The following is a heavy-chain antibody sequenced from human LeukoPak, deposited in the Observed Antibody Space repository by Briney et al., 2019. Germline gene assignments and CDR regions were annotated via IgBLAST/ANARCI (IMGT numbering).Heavy chain of an antibody. V-gene: IGHV3-21*01. CDR2: ISSSSTHI. D-gene: IGHD2-15*01. CDR1: GFTLSSYS. CDR3: ARTPPAFDI. Sequence: PGGSLRLSCAASGFTLSSYSMNWVRQAPGKGLEWVSYISSSSTHIYYADSVEGRFTISRDNAQNSLYLQMNSLRAEDTAVYYCARTPPAFDIWGQGTMVTVSS. J-gene: IGHJ3*02.